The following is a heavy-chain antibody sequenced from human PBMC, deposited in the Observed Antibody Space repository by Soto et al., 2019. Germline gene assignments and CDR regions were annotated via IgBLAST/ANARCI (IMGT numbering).Heavy chain of an antibody. Sequence: PGWSLRLSCSASVFTFSCYAMSWFRQAPGKGLEWVSAFIDSGGSAYYADSVKGRFAISRDNSKNTLYLQMSTLRVEDTAVYYCGCAPLRSGAYDYWGQGTLVTVSS. V-gene: IGHV3-23*01. CDR2: FIDSGGSA. J-gene: IGHJ4*02. CDR3: GCAPLRSGAYDY. D-gene: IGHD3-10*01. CDR1: VFTFSCYA.